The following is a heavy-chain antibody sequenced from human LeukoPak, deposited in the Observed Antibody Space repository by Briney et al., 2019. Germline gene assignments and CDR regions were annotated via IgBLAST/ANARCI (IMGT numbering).Heavy chain of an antibody. Sequence: GASVKVSCKASGYTFTGYYMHWVRQAPGQGLEWMGRINPNSGGTNYAQKFQGRVTMTRDTSISTAYMELNRLRSDDTAMYYCARDVGYSSGWYADYWGQGTLVTVSS. J-gene: IGHJ4*02. CDR1: GYTFTGYY. CDR3: ARDVGYSSGWYADY. D-gene: IGHD6-19*01. CDR2: INPNSGGT. V-gene: IGHV1-2*06.